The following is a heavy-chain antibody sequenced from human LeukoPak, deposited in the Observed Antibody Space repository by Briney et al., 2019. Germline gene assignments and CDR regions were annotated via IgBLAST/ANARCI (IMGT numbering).Heavy chain of an antibody. CDR1: GDTFSSYA. CDR2: IIPIFDTA. D-gene: IGHD4-17*01. Sequence: SVKVSCKASGDTFSSYAISWVRQAPGHGLEWMGGIIPIFDTANYAQKFPGRVTITADESASTAYMELSSLRSEDTAVYYCATSLYGDYGFGAFDIWGQGTMVTVSS. J-gene: IGHJ3*02. CDR3: ATSLYGDYGFGAFDI. V-gene: IGHV1-69*01.